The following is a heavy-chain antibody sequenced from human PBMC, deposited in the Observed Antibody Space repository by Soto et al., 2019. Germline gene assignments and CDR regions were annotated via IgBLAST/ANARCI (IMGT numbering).Heavy chain of an antibody. V-gene: IGHV3-23*01. D-gene: IGHD3-3*01. CDR3: ARGGRGSVRFLENYYYYGMDV. Sequence: GALRLSCASSGFTFSSYAMSWVRQAPGKGLEWVSAISGSGGSTYYADSVKGRFTISRDNSKNTLYLQMNSLRAEDTAVYYCARGGRGSVRFLENYYYYGMDVWGQGTTVTVSS. CDR1: GFTFSSYA. CDR2: ISGSGGST. J-gene: IGHJ6*02.